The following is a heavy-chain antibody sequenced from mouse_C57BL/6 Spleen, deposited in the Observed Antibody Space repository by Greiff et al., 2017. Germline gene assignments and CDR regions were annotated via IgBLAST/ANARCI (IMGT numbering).Heavy chain of an antibody. CDR3: ARDGNYEGVDY. Sequence: VQLQQSGPELVKPGASVKISCKASGYAFSSSWMNWVKQRPGKGLEWIGRIYPGDGDTNYNGKFKGKATLTADKSSCTADMQLSSLTSEDSAVYFCARDGNYEGVDYWGQGTTLTVSS. D-gene: IGHD2-1*01. CDR1: GYAFSSSW. CDR2: IYPGDGDT. V-gene: IGHV1-82*01. J-gene: IGHJ2*01.